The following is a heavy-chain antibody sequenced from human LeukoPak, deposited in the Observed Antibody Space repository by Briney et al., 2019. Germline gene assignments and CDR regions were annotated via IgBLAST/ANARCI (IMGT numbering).Heavy chain of an antibody. Sequence: PSETLSLTCTVSGDSVTSGGYFWTWIRQHPGKGLDWIGYISDSGTTSYNPSLKSRVSISVATSNNQFSLRLSSVTAADTAVYYCARDVVVTSSPDAFDIWGQGTMVTVSS. D-gene: IGHD2-21*02. V-gene: IGHV4-31*03. CDR2: ISDSGTT. J-gene: IGHJ3*02. CDR1: GDSVTSGGYF. CDR3: ARDVVVTSSPDAFDI.